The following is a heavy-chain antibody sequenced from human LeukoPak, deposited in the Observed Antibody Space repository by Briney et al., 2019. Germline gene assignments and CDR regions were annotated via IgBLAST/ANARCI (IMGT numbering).Heavy chain of an antibody. J-gene: IGHJ4*02. D-gene: IGHD3-16*01. CDR1: GDSVSSNTAA. CDR2: TYYRSKWYY. V-gene: IGHV6-1*01. Sequence: SQTLSLTCAISGDSVSSNTAAWYWIRQSPSRGLEWLGRTYYRSKWYYEYAVSVRSRITINADTSKNQFSLQLNSVTPEDTAVYYCARDPSDDQGLDYWGQGTRVTVSS. CDR3: ARDPSDDQGLDY.